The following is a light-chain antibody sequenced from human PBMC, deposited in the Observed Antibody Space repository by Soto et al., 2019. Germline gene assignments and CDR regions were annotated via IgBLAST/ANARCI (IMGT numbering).Light chain of an antibody. V-gene: IGLV2-23*01. Sequence: QSVLTQPASVSGSPGQSITISCTGTTSDVVSYNLVSWYQQHPGKAPKLMIYEGSKWPSGVSNRFSGSKSGNTASLTISGLQAEDEADYYCCSYAGSIVVFGGGTKLTVL. CDR1: TSDVVSYNL. CDR2: EGS. J-gene: IGLJ2*01. CDR3: CSYAGSIVV.